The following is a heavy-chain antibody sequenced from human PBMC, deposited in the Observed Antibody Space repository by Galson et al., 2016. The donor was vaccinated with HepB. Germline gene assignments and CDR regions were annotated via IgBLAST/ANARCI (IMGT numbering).Heavy chain of an antibody. J-gene: IGHJ5*02. CDR2: IYWDDHK. V-gene: IGHV2-5*02. CDR1: GFSLNTRGVR. D-gene: IGHD1-7*01. Sequence: PALVKPTQTLTLTFTFSGFSLNTRGVRVGWIRTTPEKALEWLALIYWDDHKRYSSPLQTSLNFTVDTARSQVVLTMTNMEPVDNATYYCAHVKSGTLNWFDPWGQVTLVTVSS. CDR3: AHVKSGTLNWFDP.